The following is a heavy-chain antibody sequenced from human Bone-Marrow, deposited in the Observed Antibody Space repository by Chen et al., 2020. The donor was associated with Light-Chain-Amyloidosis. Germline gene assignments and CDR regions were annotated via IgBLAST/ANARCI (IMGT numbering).Heavy chain of an antibody. D-gene: IGHD3-10*01. CDR3: ARDRGRFSYNRGGLDS. CDR2: MPTDVAKT. V-gene: IGHV3-74*01. Sequence: EVQLVESGGALVQPGGSLRLSCAASGFTLNTYWMHWVRQPPGGGLVWVARMPTDVAKTVYADSVKGRFTVSRDDAKNTLYLEMNSLRFEDMGLYFCARDRGRFSYNRGGLDSWVQGTLVTVSS. J-gene: IGHJ4*02. CDR1: GFTLNTYW.